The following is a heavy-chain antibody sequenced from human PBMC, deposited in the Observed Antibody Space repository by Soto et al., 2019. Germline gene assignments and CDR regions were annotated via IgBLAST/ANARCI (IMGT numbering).Heavy chain of an antibody. CDR3: AGGTGWLSDS. V-gene: IGHV3-7*05. CDR1: GFNFNTYW. J-gene: IGHJ4*02. CDR2: IKQDGSEK. Sequence: EAHLVESGGGLVQPGGSLRLSCAASGFNFNTYWMSWVRQAPGKGLEWVAIIKQDGSEKLYVDSLEGRFTISRDNAKKSLYLQMESRRVDDSVVYYGAGGTGWLSDSWGQGTLVIVSS. D-gene: IGHD3-9*01.